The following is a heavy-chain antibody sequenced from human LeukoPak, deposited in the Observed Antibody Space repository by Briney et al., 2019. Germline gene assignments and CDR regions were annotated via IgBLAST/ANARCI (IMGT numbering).Heavy chain of an antibody. CDR1: GGSISSYY. Sequence: PSETLSLTCTVSGGSISSYYWSWIRQPPGKGLEWIGYIYYSGSTNYNPSLKSRVTISVDTSKNQFSLKLSSVTAADTVVYYCARGPDGYNFHFDYWGQGTLVTVSS. J-gene: IGHJ4*02. CDR3: ARGPDGYNFHFDY. CDR2: IYYSGST. V-gene: IGHV4-59*01. D-gene: IGHD5-24*01.